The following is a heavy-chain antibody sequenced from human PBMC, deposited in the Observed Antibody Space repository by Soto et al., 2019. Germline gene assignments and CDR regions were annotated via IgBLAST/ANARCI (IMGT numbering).Heavy chain of an antibody. V-gene: IGHV3-33*01. CDR2: IWYDGSNK. J-gene: IGHJ4*02. Sequence: GGSLRLSCAASGFTFSSYGMHWVRQAPGKGLEWVAVIWYDGSNKYYADSVKGRFTISRDNSKNTLYLQMNSLRAEDTAVYYCARSYPDFLSDYGDFTFDYWGQGTLVTVSS. D-gene: IGHD4-17*01. CDR3: ARSYPDFLSDYGDFTFDY. CDR1: GFTFSSYG.